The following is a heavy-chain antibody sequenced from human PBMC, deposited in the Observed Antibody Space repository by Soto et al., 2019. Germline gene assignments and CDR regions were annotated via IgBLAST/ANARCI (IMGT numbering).Heavy chain of an antibody. CDR3: ARARSGTYYNPAWFDP. Sequence: QMQMQESGPGLVEPSQTLSLTCTVSRGSIYTGGYYWTWIRQHPGKALEWIGYIYVSGSTYYNPSLKSRVAISIDTSKNQFARKLNSVSAADTAVYYCARARSGTYYNPAWFDPWGQGALVTVSS. CDR2: IYVSGST. D-gene: IGHD3-10*01. V-gene: IGHV4-31*03. J-gene: IGHJ5*02. CDR1: RGSIYTGGYY.